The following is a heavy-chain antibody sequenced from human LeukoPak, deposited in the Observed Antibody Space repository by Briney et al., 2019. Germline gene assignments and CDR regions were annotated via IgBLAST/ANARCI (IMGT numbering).Heavy chain of an antibody. CDR3: AGGTDYSNPGNFDY. D-gene: IGHD4-11*01. CDR2: IYYSGST. Sequence: SETLSLTCTVSGGSISSYYWSWIRQPPGKGLEWIGYIYYSGSTNYNPSLKGRVTISVDTSKNQFSLKLSSVTAADTAVYYCAGGTDYSNPGNFDYWGQGTLVTVSS. V-gene: IGHV4-59*01. J-gene: IGHJ4*02. CDR1: GGSISSYY.